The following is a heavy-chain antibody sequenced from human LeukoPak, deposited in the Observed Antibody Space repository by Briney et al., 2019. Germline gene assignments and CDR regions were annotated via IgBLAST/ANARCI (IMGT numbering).Heavy chain of an antibody. V-gene: IGHV1-69*13. CDR3: ARPYLVGGIAVAGTTRDYYYGMDV. CDR2: IIPIFGTA. Sequence: GASVQVSCKASGGTFSSYAISWVRQAPGQGLEWMGGIIPIFGTANYAQKFQDRVTITADESTSTAYMELSSLRSEDTAVYYCARPYLVGGIAVAGTTRDYYYGMDVWGQGTTVTVSS. CDR1: GGTFSSYA. J-gene: IGHJ6*02. D-gene: IGHD6-19*01.